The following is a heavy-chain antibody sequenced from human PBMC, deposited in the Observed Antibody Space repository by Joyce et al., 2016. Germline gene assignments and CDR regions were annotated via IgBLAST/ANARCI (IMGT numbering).Heavy chain of an antibody. J-gene: IGHJ6*02. CDR1: GSTFSSSS. V-gene: IGHV3-21*01. D-gene: IGHD3-16*01. CDR3: ARGGISYYYAMDV. CDR2: ISGTSYYI. Sequence: QLVESGGGVVKPGGSLRLSCEASGSTFSSSSMSWFRQVRGKGLEWVAAISGTSYYIFHAETVRGRFTVSRDNAKKTLYLQMNSLRAEDSAVFYCARGGISYYYAMDVWGQGTTVTVSS.